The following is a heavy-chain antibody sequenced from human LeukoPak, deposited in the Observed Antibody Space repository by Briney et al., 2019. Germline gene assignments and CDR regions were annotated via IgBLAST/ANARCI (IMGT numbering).Heavy chain of an antibody. J-gene: IGHJ5*02. Sequence: SETLSLTCTVSGGSISSYYWSWLRQPAGKGLEWIGRIYTSGSTNYSPSLKSRVTMRVDTSKNQFSLTLSSVTAADTAVYYCAREVAAAGTRWFDPWGQGTLVTVSS. CDR2: IYTSGST. CDR1: GGSISSYY. CDR3: AREVAAAGTRWFDP. V-gene: IGHV4-4*07. D-gene: IGHD6-13*01.